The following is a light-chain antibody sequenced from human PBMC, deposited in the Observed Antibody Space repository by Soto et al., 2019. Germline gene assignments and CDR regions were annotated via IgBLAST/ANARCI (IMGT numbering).Light chain of an antibody. Sequence: QSVLSQPPSVSGDPGQRVTTSCTGSSSNIGAGYDAYWFQQVPGTAPKLLIYGSTNRPSGVPDRFSGSKSGTSASLAINGLQAEDEADYYCQSYDSSLGGNYVFGTGTKITV. J-gene: IGLJ1*01. CDR1: SSNIGAGYD. CDR2: GST. CDR3: QSYDSSLGGNYV. V-gene: IGLV1-40*01.